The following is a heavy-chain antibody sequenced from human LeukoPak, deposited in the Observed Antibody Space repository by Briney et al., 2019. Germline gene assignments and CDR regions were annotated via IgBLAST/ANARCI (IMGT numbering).Heavy chain of an antibody. CDR3: AKDYGKAPGY. V-gene: IGHV4-4*02. Sequence: SETLSLTCAVSGGSITSTNWWSWVRQPPGKGLEWIGEIFHSGSTNYNPSLKSRVTISVDKSKNQFSLNLTSVTAADTAVYYCAKDYGKAPGYWGQGTLVTVSS. CDR2: IFHSGST. D-gene: IGHD4-17*01. J-gene: IGHJ4*02. CDR1: GGSITSTNW.